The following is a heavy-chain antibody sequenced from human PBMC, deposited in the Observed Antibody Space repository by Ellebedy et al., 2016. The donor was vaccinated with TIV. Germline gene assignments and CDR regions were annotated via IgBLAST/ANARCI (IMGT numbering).Heavy chain of an antibody. CDR1: GFTFSNAW. CDR3: TTDMGSELFDY. D-gene: IGHD1-7*01. V-gene: IGHV3-15*01. J-gene: IGHJ4*02. CDR2: IKSKTDGGTT. Sequence: GGSLRLSXAASGFTFSNAWMSWVRQAPGKGLEWVGRIKSKTDGGTTDYAAPVKGRFTISRDDSKNTLYLQMNSLKTEDTAVYYCTTDMGSELFDYWGQGTLVTVSS.